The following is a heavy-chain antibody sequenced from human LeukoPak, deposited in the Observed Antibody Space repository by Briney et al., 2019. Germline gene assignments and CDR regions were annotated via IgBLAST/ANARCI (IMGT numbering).Heavy chain of an antibody. CDR3: ARYRLYDSLTGLPDAFDI. CDR1: GSSITGRYF. J-gene: IGHJ3*02. Sequence: SETLSLTCSVSGSSITGRYFWGWIRQPPGKGLEWIGHIHHTETAYYNPSLQSRVTISKDTSNDQFSLILISVTAADTAVYYCARYRLYDSLTGLPDAFDIWGQGTMVTV. V-gene: IGHV4-38-2*01. D-gene: IGHD3-9*01. CDR2: IHHTETA.